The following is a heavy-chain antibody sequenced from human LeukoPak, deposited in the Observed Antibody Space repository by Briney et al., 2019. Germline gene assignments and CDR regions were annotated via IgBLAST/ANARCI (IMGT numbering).Heavy chain of an antibody. CDR2: IYPGDPDT. CDR3: ARQNDFRLDY. CDR1: GYTFSSYW. V-gene: IGHV5-51*01. D-gene: IGHD3-3*01. Sequence: GESLKIFCKGSGYTFSSYWIGWVRQMPGKGLEWMGIIYPGDPDTRYSPSLQGQVTISVDTSIGTAYLQWSSLKASDTAIYYCARQNDFRLDYWGQGTLVTVSS. J-gene: IGHJ4*02.